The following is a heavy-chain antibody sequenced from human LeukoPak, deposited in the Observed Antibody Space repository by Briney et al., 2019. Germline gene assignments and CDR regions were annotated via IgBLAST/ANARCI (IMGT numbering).Heavy chain of an antibody. CDR3: ARDSGPGYSSSWYDY. CDR2: ISSSGSTI. CDR1: GLTFSRYS. Sequence: GGSLRLSCAASGLTFSRYSMNWVRQAPGKGLEWVSYISSSGSTIYYADSVKGRFTISRDNAKNSLYLQMNSLRAEDTAVYYCARDSGPGYSSSWYDYWGQGTLVTVSS. D-gene: IGHD6-13*01. J-gene: IGHJ4*02. V-gene: IGHV3-48*04.